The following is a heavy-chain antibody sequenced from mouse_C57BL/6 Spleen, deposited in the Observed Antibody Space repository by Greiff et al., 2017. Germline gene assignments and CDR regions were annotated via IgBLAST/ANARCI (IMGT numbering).Heavy chain of an antibody. J-gene: IGHJ3*01. CDR3: TRSDCFGSGYVSWFAY. V-gene: IGHV1-15*01. Sequence: QVQLKESGAELVRPGASVTLSCKASGYTFTDYEMHWVKQTPVHGLEWIGAIDPETGGTAYNQKFKGKAILTADKSSSTAYMELRSLTSEDSAVYDCTRSDCFGSGYVSWFAYWGQGTLVTVSA. CDR2: IDPETGGT. CDR1: GYTFTDYE. D-gene: IGHD1-1*01.